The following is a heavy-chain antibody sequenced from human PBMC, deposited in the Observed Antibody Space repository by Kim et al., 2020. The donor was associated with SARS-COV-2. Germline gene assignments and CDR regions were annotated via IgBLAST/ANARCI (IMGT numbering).Heavy chain of an antibody. Sequence: TDYADPEKARFTSSRSNAKNHLYLKMNSLGAEDTAVYYCARLYGSGSQIIWGQGTMVTVSS. V-gene: IGHV3-48*01. J-gene: IGHJ3*02. D-gene: IGHD3-10*01. CDR2: T. CDR3: ARLYGSGSQII.